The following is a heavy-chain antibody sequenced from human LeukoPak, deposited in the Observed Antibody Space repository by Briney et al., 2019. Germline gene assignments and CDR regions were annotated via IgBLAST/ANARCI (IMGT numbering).Heavy chain of an antibody. CDR3: ARAAAAAGSPFDY. CDR2: IYTTGST. CDR1: GGSITSYY. V-gene: IGHV4-4*07. D-gene: IGHD6-13*01. Sequence: SETLSLTCTVSGGSITSYYWSWIRQPAGKGLEWIGRIYTTGSTNYNPSLKSRVTISVDTSKNQFSLKLSSVTAADTAVYYCARAAAAAGSPFDYWGQGTLVTVSS. J-gene: IGHJ4*02.